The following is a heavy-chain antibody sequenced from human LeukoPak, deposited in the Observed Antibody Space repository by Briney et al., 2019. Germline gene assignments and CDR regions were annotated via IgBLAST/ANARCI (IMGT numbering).Heavy chain of an antibody. J-gene: IGHJ4*02. CDR1: GFPFSSYG. V-gene: IGHV3-33*06. D-gene: IGHD3-3*01. CDR3: AKDSNDFWSGYYPAGYFDY. Sequence: PGRSLRLSCAPSGFPFSSYGMHWVRQAPGKGLEWVAVIWYDGSNRYYADSVKGRFTISRDNSNNTLYLQMNSLRAEDTAVYYCAKDSNDFWSGYYPAGYFDYWGQGTLVTVST. CDR2: IWYDGSNR.